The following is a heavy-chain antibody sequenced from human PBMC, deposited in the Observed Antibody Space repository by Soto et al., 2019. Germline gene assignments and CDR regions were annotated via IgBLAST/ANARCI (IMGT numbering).Heavy chain of an antibody. V-gene: IGHV4-61*01. CDR1: GGSVSSGSYY. Sequence: PSETLSLTCTVSGGSVSSGSYYWSWIRQPPGKGLEWIGYIYYSGSTNYNPSLKSRVTISVDTSKNQFSLKLSSVTAADTAVYYCARGDFWSGYYTPFDYWGQGTLVTVSS. CDR2: IYYSGST. CDR3: ARGDFWSGYYTPFDY. J-gene: IGHJ4*02. D-gene: IGHD3-3*01.